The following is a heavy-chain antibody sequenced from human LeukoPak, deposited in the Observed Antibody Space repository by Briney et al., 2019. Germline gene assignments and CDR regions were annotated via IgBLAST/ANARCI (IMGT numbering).Heavy chain of an antibody. Sequence: GGSLRLSCAASGFTFSSYWMSWVRQAPGKGLEWVANIKQDGSEKYYVDSVKGRFTISRDNAKNSLYLQMNSLRAEDTALYYCARHDSSGWDYFDYWGQGTLVTVSS. CDR1: GFTFSSYW. J-gene: IGHJ4*02. CDR2: IKQDGSEK. V-gene: IGHV3-7*03. CDR3: ARHDSSGWDYFDY. D-gene: IGHD6-19*01.